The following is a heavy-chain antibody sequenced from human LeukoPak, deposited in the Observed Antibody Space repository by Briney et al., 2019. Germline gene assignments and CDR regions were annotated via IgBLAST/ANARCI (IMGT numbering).Heavy chain of an antibody. Sequence: SETLSLTCTVSGGSISSSRYYWAWIRQPPGKGLEWIGSIYYSGSTYYNPSLQSRLTITVDTSKNQFSPKLSSVTAADTAVFYCARQEDDVLAGYYLNYWGQGTLVTVSS. D-gene: IGHD3-9*01. J-gene: IGHJ4*02. V-gene: IGHV4-39*01. CDR2: IYYSGST. CDR3: ARQEDDVLAGYYLNY. CDR1: GGSISSSRYY.